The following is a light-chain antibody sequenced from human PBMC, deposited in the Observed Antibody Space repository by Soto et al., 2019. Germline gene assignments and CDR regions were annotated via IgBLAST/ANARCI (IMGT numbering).Light chain of an antibody. CDR1: QSISSW. CDR3: QQYNSYQYT. V-gene: IGKV1-5*03. CDR2: KAV. Sequence: DIQMTQSPSTLSASVGDRVTITCRASQSISSWLAWYQQKPGKAPKLLIYKAVSLESGVPSRFSGSGSGTEFTLTISSLQPDDFATYYCQQYNSYQYTFGQGTKLEIK. J-gene: IGKJ2*01.